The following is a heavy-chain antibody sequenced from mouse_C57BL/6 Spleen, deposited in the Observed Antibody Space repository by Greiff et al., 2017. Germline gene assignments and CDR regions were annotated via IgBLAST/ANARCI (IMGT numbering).Heavy chain of an antibody. CDR3: ATPYAMDY. CDR2: IWSGGST. CDR1: GFSLTSYG. V-gene: IGHV2-2*01. J-gene: IGHJ4*01. Sequence: VQLVESGPGLVQPSQSLSITCTVSGFSLTSYGVHWVRQSPGKGLEWLGVIWSGGSTDYNAAFISRLSISKDNSKSQVFFKMNSLQADDTAIYYCATPYAMDYWGQGTSVTVSS.